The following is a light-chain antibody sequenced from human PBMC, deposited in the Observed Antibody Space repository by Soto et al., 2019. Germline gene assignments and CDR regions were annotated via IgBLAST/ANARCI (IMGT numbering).Light chain of an antibody. V-gene: IGKV1-5*01. Sequence: EIQMTQSSSNLSACVGDGVSMXCRASQSLSSWLVWFQQTTGEAPKPLIFDASSLERGGPSRFSGSGSATEFTRTISSRQPDDFATYYGQQYAHLPLTFGGGTKVDIK. CDR1: QSLSSW. J-gene: IGKJ4*01. CDR2: DAS. CDR3: QQYAHLPLT.